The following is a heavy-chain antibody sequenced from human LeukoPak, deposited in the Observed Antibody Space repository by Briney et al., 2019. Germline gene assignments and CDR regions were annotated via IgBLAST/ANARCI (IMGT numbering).Heavy chain of an antibody. CDR3: AKSNGYGLVDI. J-gene: IGHJ3*02. CDR2: IFYSGGT. Sequence: GSLRLSCAASGFTVGNNYMAWVRQVPGKGLEWIGNIFYSGGTYYSPSLTSRVTISLDTSRNQFSLKLNSVTAADTAVYYCAKSNGYGLVDIWGQGTMVTVSS. D-gene: IGHD5-18*01. CDR1: GFTVGNNY. V-gene: IGHV4-59*04.